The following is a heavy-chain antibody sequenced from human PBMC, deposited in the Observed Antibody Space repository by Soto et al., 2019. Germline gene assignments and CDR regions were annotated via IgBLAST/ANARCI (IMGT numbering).Heavy chain of an antibody. CDR2: IYYSGST. CDR3: ARGLRGRKYQLLSYYYYGMDV. J-gene: IGHJ6*02. D-gene: IGHD2-2*01. Sequence: QVQLQESGPGLVKPSQTLSLTCTVSGGSISSGGYYWSWIRQHPGKGLEWIGYIYYSGSTYYNPSLKSRVTISVDTSKNQFSLKLSSVTAADTAVYYCARGLRGRKYQLLSYYYYGMDVWGQGTTVTVSS. V-gene: IGHV4-31*03. CDR1: GGSISSGGYY.